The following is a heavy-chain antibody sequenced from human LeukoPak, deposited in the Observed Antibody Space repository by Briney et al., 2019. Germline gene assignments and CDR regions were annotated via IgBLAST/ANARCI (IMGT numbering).Heavy chain of an antibody. CDR1: GFTFSSYW. CDR3: ARGPPVGAFYN. J-gene: IGHJ4*02. Sequence: AGSLRLTCAASGFTFSSYWMRWVRQAPGKGLVWVSRINSDGSSTSYAYSVNGRSTISRNNAKNTLYLQMNSLRAEDTAVYYCARGPPVGAFYNWGQGTLVTVSS. CDR2: INSDGSST. V-gene: IGHV3-74*01. D-gene: IGHD1-26*01.